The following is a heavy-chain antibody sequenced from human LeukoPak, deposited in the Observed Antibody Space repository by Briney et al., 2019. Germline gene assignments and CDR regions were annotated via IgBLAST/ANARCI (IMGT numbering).Heavy chain of an antibody. CDR2: ISGSGGST. J-gene: IGHJ4*02. D-gene: IGHD6-13*01. CDR3: AREPGIAAAGTAGFDY. CDR1: GFTFSSYA. Sequence: GGSLRLSCAASGFTFSSYAMSWVRQAPGKGLEWVSAISGSGGSTYYADSVKGRFTISRDNSKNTLYLQINSLRAEDTAVYYCAREPGIAAAGTAGFDYWGQGTLVTVSS. V-gene: IGHV3-23*01.